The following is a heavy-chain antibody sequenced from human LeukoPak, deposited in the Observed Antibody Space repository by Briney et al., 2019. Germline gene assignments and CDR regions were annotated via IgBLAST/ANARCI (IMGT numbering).Heavy chain of an antibody. CDR3: ARDDFWSGYLFDY. CDR1: GLTFSSYW. CDR2: IKQDGSEK. D-gene: IGHD3-3*01. J-gene: IGHJ4*02. V-gene: IGHV3-7*01. Sequence: GGSLRLSCAAPGLTFSSYWMSWVRQAPGKGLEWVANIKQDGSEKYYVDSVKGRFTISRDNAKNSLYLQMNSLRAEDTAVYYCARDDFWSGYLFDYWGQGTLVTVSS.